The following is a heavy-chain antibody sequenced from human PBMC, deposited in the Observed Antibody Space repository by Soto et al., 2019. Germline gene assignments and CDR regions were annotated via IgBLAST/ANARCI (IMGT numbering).Heavy chain of an antibody. J-gene: IGHJ4*02. CDR2: INPSGGGT. V-gene: IGHV1-46*01. D-gene: IGHD5-18*01. CDR1: GYTFTNYY. Sequence: ASVKVSGKASGYTFTNYYMHWVLQSPGQGLEWMGIINPSGGGTTYAQKFQGRVTMTRDTSTSTVYMELSSLRSEDTAVYYCARDRYSYGYFYWGQGTLVTVSS. CDR3: ARDRYSYGYFY.